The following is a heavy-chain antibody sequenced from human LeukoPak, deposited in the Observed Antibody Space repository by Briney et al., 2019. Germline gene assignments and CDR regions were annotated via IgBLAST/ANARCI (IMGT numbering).Heavy chain of an antibody. CDR1: GFTFSSYE. D-gene: IGHD6-6*01. Sequence: GGSLRLSCAASGFTFSSYEMNWVRQAPGKGLEWVSYINSVSSTIYYADSVKGRFTISRDNAKNSLYLQMNSLRDEDTAVYYCARVRPGYFDYWGQGTLVTVSS. J-gene: IGHJ4*02. CDR2: INSVSSTI. CDR3: ARVRPGYFDY. V-gene: IGHV3-48*02.